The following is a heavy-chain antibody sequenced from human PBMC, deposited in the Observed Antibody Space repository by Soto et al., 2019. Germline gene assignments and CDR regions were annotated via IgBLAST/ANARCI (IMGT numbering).Heavy chain of an antibody. Sequence: SVKVSCKASGGTFSSYAISWVRQAPGQGLEWMGGIIPIFGTANYAQKFQGRVTITADESTSTAYMELSSLRSEDTAVYYCARVTEPSYVTTYFDYWGQGTLVTVSS. V-gene: IGHV1-69*13. J-gene: IGHJ4*01. D-gene: IGHD4-17*01. CDR3: ARVTEPSYVTTYFDY. CDR2: IIPIFGTA. CDR1: GGTFSSYA.